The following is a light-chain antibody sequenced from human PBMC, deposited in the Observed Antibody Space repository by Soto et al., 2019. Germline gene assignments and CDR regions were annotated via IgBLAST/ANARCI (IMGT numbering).Light chain of an antibody. CDR1: SSDVGGYNY. Sequence: QSALTQPASGSGSPVQSITLSCTGTSSDVGGYNYVSWYQQHPGKAPKLMIYDVSNRPSGVSNRFSGSKSGNTASLTISGLQAEDEADYYCSSYTSSSTLVFGGGTKLPVL. V-gene: IGLV2-14*01. CDR3: SSYTSSSTLV. CDR2: DVS. J-gene: IGLJ2*01.